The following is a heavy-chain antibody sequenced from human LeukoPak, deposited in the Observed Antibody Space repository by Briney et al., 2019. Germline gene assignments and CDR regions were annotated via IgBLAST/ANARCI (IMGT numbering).Heavy chain of an antibody. CDR1: GFTFSSYE. J-gene: IGHJ6*03. V-gene: IGHV3-48*03. CDR3: ARAPRYFDWLPDHHMDV. D-gene: IGHD3-9*01. Sequence: GGSLRLSCAASGFTFSSYEMNWVRQAPGKGLEWVSYISSSGSTVYYADSVKGRFTISRDNAKNSLYLQMNSLRAEDTAVYYCARAPRYFDWLPDHHMDVWGKGTTVTISS. CDR2: ISSSGSTV.